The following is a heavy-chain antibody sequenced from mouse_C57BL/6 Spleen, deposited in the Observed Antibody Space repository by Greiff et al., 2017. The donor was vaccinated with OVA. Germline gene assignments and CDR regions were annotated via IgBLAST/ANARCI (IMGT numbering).Heavy chain of an antibody. V-gene: IGHV1-63*01. Sequence: QVQLQQSGAELVRPGTSVKMSCKASGYTFTNYWIGWAKQRPGHGLEWIGDIYPGGGYTNYNEKFKGKATLTADKSSSTAYMQFSSLTSEDSAIYYCARGGGYDAHYYAMDYWGQGTSVTVSS. CDR1: GYTFTNYW. CDR2: IYPGGGYT. CDR3: ARGGGYDAHYYAMDY. J-gene: IGHJ4*01. D-gene: IGHD2-2*01.